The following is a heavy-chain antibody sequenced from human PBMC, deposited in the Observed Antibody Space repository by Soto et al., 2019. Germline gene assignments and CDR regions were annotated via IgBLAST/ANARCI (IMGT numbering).Heavy chain of an antibody. CDR3: ARDPGYDSSGYYYFQH. V-gene: IGHV3-30-3*01. CDR1: GFTFSSYA. Sequence: GGSLRLSCAASGFTFSSYAMHWVRQAPGKGLEWVAVISYDGSNKYYADSVKGRFTISRDNSKNTLYLQMNSLRAEDTAVYYCARDPGYDSSGYYYFQHWGQGTLVTVSS. J-gene: IGHJ1*01. D-gene: IGHD3-22*01. CDR2: ISYDGSNK.